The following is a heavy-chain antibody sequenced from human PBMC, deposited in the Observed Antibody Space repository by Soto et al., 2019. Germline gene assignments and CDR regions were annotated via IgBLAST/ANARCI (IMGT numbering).Heavy chain of an antibody. CDR2: IYYSGST. D-gene: IGHD2-2*02. CDR3: AKDMALVVPAAILPRAIYYYGMDV. Sequence: PSETLSLTCTVSGGSISSGGYYWSWIRQHPGKGLEWIGYIYYSGSTYYNPSLKSRVTISVDTSKNQFSLKLSSVTAEDTAVYYCAKDMALVVPAAILPRAIYYYGMDVWGQGTTVTVSS. V-gene: IGHV4-31*03. CDR1: GGSISSGGYY. J-gene: IGHJ6*02.